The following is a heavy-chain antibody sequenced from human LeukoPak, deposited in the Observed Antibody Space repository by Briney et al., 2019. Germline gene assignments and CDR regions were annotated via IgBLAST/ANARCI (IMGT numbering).Heavy chain of an antibody. Sequence: PGGSLRLSCAASGFTFNTYGMHWVRQAPGKGLEWVSFIRYDGSIKYYADSVKGRFTISRDNSQNTLYLQINSLRSDDTALYYCARDRGASQSKVQVYNWFDYWGQGTLVTVSS. V-gene: IGHV3-30*02. CDR2: IRYDGSIK. J-gene: IGHJ5*01. CDR3: ARDRGASQSKVQVYNWFDY. D-gene: IGHD1-26*01. CDR1: GFTFNTYG.